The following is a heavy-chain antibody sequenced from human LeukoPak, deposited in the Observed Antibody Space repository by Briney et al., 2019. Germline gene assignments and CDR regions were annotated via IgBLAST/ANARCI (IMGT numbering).Heavy chain of an antibody. CDR3: ARVGYSYYGMDV. V-gene: IGHV1-46*01. D-gene: IGHD6-13*01. CDR2: INPSGGST. J-gene: IGHJ6*02. CDR1: GYTFTSYY. Sequence: ASVKVSCKASGYTFTSYYMHWVRQAPGQGLEWMGIINPSGGSTSYAQKFRGRVTMTRDTSTSTVYMELSSLRSEDTAVYYCARVGYSYYGMDVWGQGTTVTVSS.